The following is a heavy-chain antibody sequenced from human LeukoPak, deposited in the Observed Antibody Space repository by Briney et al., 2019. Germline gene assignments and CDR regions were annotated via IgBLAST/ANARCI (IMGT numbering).Heavy chain of an antibody. V-gene: IGHV3-23*01. CDR1: GFTFSSYA. CDR2: ISGSGGST. CDR3: AKDHIVVVVAATEDWFDP. D-gene: IGHD2-15*01. J-gene: IGHJ5*02. Sequence: GGSLSLSCAASGFTFSSYAMSWVRQAPGKGLEWVSAISGSGGSTYYADSVKGRFTISRDNSKNTLYLQMNSLRAEDTAVYYCAKDHIVVVVAATEDWFDPWGQGTLVTVSS.